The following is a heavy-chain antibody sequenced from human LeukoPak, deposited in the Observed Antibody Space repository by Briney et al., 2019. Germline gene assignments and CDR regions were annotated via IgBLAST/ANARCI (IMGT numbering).Heavy chain of an antibody. J-gene: IGHJ4*02. CDR3: ARDPSQGSFDY. Sequence: ASVKVSCKASGYTFTDYYMHWVRQAPGQGLEWMGWINPDNGGTSYAQKFQGRVTMTRDTSISTAYMELSRLRSDDTAVYYCARDPSQGSFDYWGQGTLVTVSS. V-gene: IGHV1-2*02. CDR2: INPDNGGT. CDR1: GYTFTDYY.